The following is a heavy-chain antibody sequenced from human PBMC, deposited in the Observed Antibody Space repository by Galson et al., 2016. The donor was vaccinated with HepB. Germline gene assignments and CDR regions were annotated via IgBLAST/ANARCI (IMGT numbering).Heavy chain of an antibody. D-gene: IGHD5-18*01. CDR3: ARNQWIQVGDAFDM. CDR2: ISSSGSNK. V-gene: IGHV3-11*01. J-gene: IGHJ3*02. CDR1: GFTFSDYH. Sequence: SLRLSCAASGFTFSDYHMSWIRQAPGKGLEWVSYISSSGSNKYYADSVKGRFTISRDNAKNSLYLQMNSLRAEDTAVYYCARNQWIQVGDAFDMWGQGTMVTVSS.